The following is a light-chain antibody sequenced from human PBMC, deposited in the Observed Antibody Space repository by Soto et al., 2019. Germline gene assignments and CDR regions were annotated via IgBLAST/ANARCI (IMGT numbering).Light chain of an antibody. J-gene: IGKJ4*01. V-gene: IGKV3-11*01. CDR3: QQRTNWPPLT. CDR2: DIS. Sequence: EIVLTQSPATLSLSPGERATLSCRASQGLSCYLAWYQQKPGQAPRLLIYDISKRATGIPARFSGSGSGTDFTLTISSLEPEDFAVYSCQQRTNWPPLTFGGGTKLEIK. CDR1: QGLSCY.